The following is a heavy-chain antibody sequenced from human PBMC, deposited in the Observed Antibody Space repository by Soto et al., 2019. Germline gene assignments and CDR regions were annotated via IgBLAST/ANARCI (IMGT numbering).Heavy chain of an antibody. CDR3: ARSYDSSGYFNNWFDP. Sequence: SETLSLTCTVSGGSISSNDYYWSWIRQPPGKGLEWIGYIYYSGNTNYNPSLKSRVTMSLDTSKNQFSLKLTSVTAADTAVYYCARSYDSSGYFNNWFDPWGQGTLVTVS. V-gene: IGHV4-30-4*01. J-gene: IGHJ5*02. D-gene: IGHD3-22*01. CDR1: GGSISSNDYY. CDR2: IYYSGNT.